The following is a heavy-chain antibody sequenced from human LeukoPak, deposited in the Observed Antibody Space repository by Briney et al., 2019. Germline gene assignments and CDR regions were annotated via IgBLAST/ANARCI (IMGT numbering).Heavy chain of an antibody. Sequence: GASVKVSCKVSGYTLTELSMHWVRQAPGKGREWMGGFDPEDGETIYAQKFQGRVTMTEDTSTDTAYMELSSLRSEDAAVYYCATDLINGYYDSSGYPGWGQGTLVTVSS. J-gene: IGHJ4*02. CDR3: ATDLINGYYDSSGYPG. D-gene: IGHD3-22*01. V-gene: IGHV1-24*01. CDR2: FDPEDGET. CDR1: GYTLTELS.